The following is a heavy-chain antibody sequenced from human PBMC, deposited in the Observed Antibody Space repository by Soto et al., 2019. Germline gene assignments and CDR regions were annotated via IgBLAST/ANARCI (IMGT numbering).Heavy chain of an antibody. CDR3: AKDRAGLRFLEWSPSNWFDP. CDR2: ISYDGSNK. V-gene: IGHV3-30*18. D-gene: IGHD3-3*01. J-gene: IGHJ5*02. Sequence: GGALRLSCAASGFTVSSNYMSWVRQAPGKGLEWVAVISYDGSNKYYGDSVKGRFTISRDNSKNTLYLQMNSLRAEDTAVYYCAKDRAGLRFLEWSPSNWFDPWGQGTLVTVSS. CDR1: GFTVSSNY.